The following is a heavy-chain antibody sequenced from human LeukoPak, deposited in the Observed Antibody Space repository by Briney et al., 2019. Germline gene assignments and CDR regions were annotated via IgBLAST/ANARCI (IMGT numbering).Heavy chain of an antibody. CDR2: IGSSDSTT. CDR3: AREGYCSSTSCPFDY. D-gene: IGHD2-2*01. CDR1: GFTFSSYE. V-gene: IGHV3-48*03. Sequence: GGSLRLSCVASGFTFSSYEMNWVRQAPGKGLEWLSYIGSSDSTTHYADSVKGRFTISRDNAKNSLYLQMNSLRVEDTAVYYCAREGYCSSTSCPFDYWGQGTLVTVSS. J-gene: IGHJ4*02.